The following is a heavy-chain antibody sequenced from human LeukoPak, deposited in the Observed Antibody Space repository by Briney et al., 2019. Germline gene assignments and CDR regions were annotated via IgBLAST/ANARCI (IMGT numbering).Heavy chain of an antibody. CDR1: GGSFSGYY. CDR2: INHSGST. Sequence: SETLSLTCAVYGGSFSGYYWGWIRQPPGKGLEWIGEINHSGSTNYNPSLKSRVTISVDTSKNQFSLKLSSVTAADTAVYYCASHCSSTSCYWDYWGQGTLVTVSS. V-gene: IGHV4-34*01. J-gene: IGHJ4*02. CDR3: ASHCSSTSCYWDY. D-gene: IGHD2-2*01.